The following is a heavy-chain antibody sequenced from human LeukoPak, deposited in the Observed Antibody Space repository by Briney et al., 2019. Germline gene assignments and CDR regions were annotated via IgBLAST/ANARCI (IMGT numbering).Heavy chain of an antibody. CDR3: ARRGVSNYDFWSGYLYYMDV. Sequence: ASVKVSCKASGYTFTSYAMNWVRQAPGQGLEWMGWINTNTGNPTYAQGFTGRFVFSLDTSVSTAYLQISSLKAEDTAVYYCARRGVSNYDFWSGYLYYMDVWGKGTTVTISS. CDR2: INTNTGNP. D-gene: IGHD3-3*01. CDR1: GYTFTSYA. J-gene: IGHJ6*03. V-gene: IGHV7-4-1*02.